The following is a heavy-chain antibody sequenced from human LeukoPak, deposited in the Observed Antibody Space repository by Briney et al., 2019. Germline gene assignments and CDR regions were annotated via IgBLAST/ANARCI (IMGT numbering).Heavy chain of an antibody. Sequence: GGSLRLSCAASGFTFSDYYMTWIRQAPGKGLEWVSYISSSGTTIYYADSVKGRFTISRDNAKNSLYLQMNSLRAEDTAVYYCARDSVSVARGSPGYYYYGMDVWGQGTTVTVSS. CDR2: ISSSGTTI. CDR3: ARDSVSVARGSPGYYYYGMDV. V-gene: IGHV3-11*01. D-gene: IGHD3-10*01. J-gene: IGHJ6*02. CDR1: GFTFSDYY.